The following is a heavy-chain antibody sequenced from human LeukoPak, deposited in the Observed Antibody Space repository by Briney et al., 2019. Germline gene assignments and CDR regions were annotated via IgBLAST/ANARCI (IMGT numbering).Heavy chain of an antibody. CDR1: GFTFSSYS. CDR3: AKCKGRISSTSCLFDY. D-gene: IGHD2-2*01. J-gene: IGHJ4*02. Sequence: PGGSLRLSCAASGFTFSSYSMNWVRQAPGKGLEWVSSISSSSSYIYYADSVKGRFTISRDNSKNTLYLQMNSLRAEDTAVYYCAKCKGRISSTSCLFDYWGQGTLVTVSS. V-gene: IGHV3-21*04. CDR2: ISSSSSYI.